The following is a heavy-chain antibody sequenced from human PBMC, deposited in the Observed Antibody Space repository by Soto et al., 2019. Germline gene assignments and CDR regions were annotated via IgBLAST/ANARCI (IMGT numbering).Heavy chain of an antibody. CDR2: INPDGSEK. Sequence: EVQLVESGGGLVQPGGSLRLSCAASGLTFSKSWMSWVRQSPERGLEWLACINPDGSEKHYVDSVTGRFTISRDNAKNSLYLQINTLSVEDAAVYCCATFHPFNYWGQGSLVTVSS. CDR1: GLTFSKSW. D-gene: IGHD3-3*02. CDR3: ATFHPFNY. J-gene: IGHJ4*02. V-gene: IGHV3-7*03.